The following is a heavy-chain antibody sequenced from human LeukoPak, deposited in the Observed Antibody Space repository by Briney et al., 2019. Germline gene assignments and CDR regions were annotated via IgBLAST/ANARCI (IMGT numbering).Heavy chain of an antibody. D-gene: IGHD6-13*01. Sequence: GGSLRLSCAASGFTFSTYSMSWVRQAPGKGLDWVSSISSSSSYIYYADALKGRFTISRDNAKNSLYLQMNSLRAEDTAVYYCARDLSAGGELRIEQQLLGNWFDPCGQGTLVTVSS. CDR1: GFTFSTYS. J-gene: IGHJ5*02. V-gene: IGHV3-21*01. CDR2: ISSSSSYI. CDR3: ARDLSAGGELRIEQQLLGNWFDP.